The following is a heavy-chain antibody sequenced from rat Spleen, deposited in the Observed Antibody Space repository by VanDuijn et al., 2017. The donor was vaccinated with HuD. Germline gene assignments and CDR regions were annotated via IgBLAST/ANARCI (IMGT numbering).Heavy chain of an antibody. CDR2: ITNTGGNT. CDR3: ARDIYGGYSELGYFAY. V-gene: IGHV5-31*01. J-gene: IGHJ3*01. Sequence: EVQLVESGGGLVHPGRSLKLSCVTSGFTFNYYWMTWIRQAPGKGLEWVASITNTGGNTYYPDSVKGRFTISRDDAKSTLYLQMDSLRSEDTATYFCARDIYGGYSELGYFAYWGQGTLVTVSS. D-gene: IGHD1-11*01. CDR1: GFTFNYYW.